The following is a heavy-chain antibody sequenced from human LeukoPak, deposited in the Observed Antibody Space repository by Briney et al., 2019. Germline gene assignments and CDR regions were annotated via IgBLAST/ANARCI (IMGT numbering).Heavy chain of an antibody. CDR3: AKALLRYFDWLLFGDAFDI. CDR1: RFTFSSYG. Sequence: GGSLRLSCAASRFTFSSYGMSWVRQAPGKGLEWVSAISGSGGSTYYADSVKGRFTISRDNSKNTLYLQMNSLRAEDTAVYYCAKALLRYFDWLLFGDAFDIWGQGTMVTVSS. CDR2: ISGSGGST. V-gene: IGHV3-23*01. J-gene: IGHJ3*02. D-gene: IGHD3-9*01.